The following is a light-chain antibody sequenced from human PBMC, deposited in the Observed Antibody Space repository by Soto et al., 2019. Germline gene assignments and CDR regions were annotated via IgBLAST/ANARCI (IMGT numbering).Light chain of an antibody. CDR2: DVS. V-gene: IGLV2-14*03. Sequence: QSVLTQPTSVSGSPGQSITISCTGTSSDVGGYNYVSWYQHHPGKAPKLMIFDVSNRPSGVSNRFSGSKSGNTASLTISGLQPEDEAEYYCRSYTTSNTRQIVLGTGTKATVL. J-gene: IGLJ1*01. CDR1: SSDVGGYNY. CDR3: RSYTTSNTRQIV.